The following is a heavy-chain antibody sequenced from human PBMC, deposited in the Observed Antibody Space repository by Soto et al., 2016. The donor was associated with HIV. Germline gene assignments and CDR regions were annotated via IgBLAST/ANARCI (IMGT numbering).Heavy chain of an antibody. D-gene: IGHD1-26*01. CDR3: TRDGGTYNWLDS. V-gene: IGHV3-73*01. CDR2: VRTKAANTAT. Sequence: EVQLVESGGDLVQPGGSLKLSCAGSGFTFSDCAIHWVRQASGKGLEWIGVVRTKAANTATEYLASVKGRFTISRDDSENLQMNSLKSEDTAIYYCTRDGGTYNWLDSWGQGTLVTVSS. CDR1: GFTFSDCA. J-gene: IGHJ5*01.